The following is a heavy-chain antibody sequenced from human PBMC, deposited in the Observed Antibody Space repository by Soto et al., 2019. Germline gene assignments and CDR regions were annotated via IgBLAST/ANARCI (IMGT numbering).Heavy chain of an antibody. J-gene: IGHJ6*02. D-gene: IGHD2-2*01. V-gene: IGHV1-18*01. CDR1: GYTFTSYG. CDR2: ISAYNGNT. CDR3: ARLGYCSSTSCYAEFGYHYYGMDV. Sequence: ASVKVSCKASGYTFTSYGISWVRQAPGQGLEWMGWISAYNGNTNYAQKLQGRVTMTTDTSTSTAYMELRSLRSDDTAVYYCARLGYCSSTSCYAEFGYHYYGMDVWGQGTTVTVSS.